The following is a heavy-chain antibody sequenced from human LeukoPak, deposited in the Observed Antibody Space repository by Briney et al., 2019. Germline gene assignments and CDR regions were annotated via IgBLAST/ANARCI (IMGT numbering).Heavy chain of an antibody. J-gene: IGHJ4*02. CDR1: GFTFSSHS. Sequence: GSLRLSCAASGFTFSSHSMNWVRQAPGKGLEWVSFISSSGTYIYYADSMKGRFTISRDNAKNSLYLQMNSLRAEDTAVYYCARNGGNSDFDYWGQGTLVTVSS. D-gene: IGHD4-23*01. V-gene: IGHV3-21*01. CDR3: ARNGGNSDFDY. CDR2: ISSSGTYI.